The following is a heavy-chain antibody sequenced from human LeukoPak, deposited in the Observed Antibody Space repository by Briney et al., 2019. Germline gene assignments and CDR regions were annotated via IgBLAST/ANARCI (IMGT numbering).Heavy chain of an antibody. Sequence: SGGSLRLSCAASGFTFSSYGMHWVRQAPGKGLEWVAVVSYDETYKYYGDSVKGRFTISRDNSKNTLSLQMNSLRAEDTAVYHCAKGATEQLVRTNFDYWGQGTLVTVSS. CDR3: AKGATEQLVRTNFDY. J-gene: IGHJ4*02. V-gene: IGHV3-30*18. CDR1: GFTFSSYG. CDR2: VSYDETYK. D-gene: IGHD6-13*01.